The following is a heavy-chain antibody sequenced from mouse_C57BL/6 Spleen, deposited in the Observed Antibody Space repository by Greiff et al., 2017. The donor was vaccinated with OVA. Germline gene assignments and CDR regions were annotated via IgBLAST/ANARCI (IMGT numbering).Heavy chain of an antibody. J-gene: IGHJ4*01. V-gene: IGHV1-22*01. CDR3: AREDFYGSSYFAMDY. D-gene: IGHD1-1*01. CDR2: INPNNGGT. Sequence: EVQLQQSGPELVKPGASVKMSCKASGYTFTDYNMHWVKQSHGKSLEWIGYINPNNGGTSYNQKFKGKATLTVNKSSSTAYMELRSLTSEDTAVDDCAREDFYGSSYFAMDYWGQGTSVTVSS. CDR1: GYTFTDYN.